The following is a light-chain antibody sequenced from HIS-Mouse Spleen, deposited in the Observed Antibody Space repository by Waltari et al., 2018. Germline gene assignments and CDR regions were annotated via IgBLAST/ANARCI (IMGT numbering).Light chain of an antibody. CDR1: SSDVGRYNY. Sequence: QSALTQPRSVSGSPGQSVTISRTGTSSDVGRYNYVSRYQQHPGKAPKLMIYDVSKRPSGVPDRFSGSKSGNTASLTISGLQAEDEADYYCCSYAGSYTLVFGGGTKLTVL. CDR3: CSYAGSYTLV. J-gene: IGLJ2*01. V-gene: IGLV2-11*01. CDR2: DVS.